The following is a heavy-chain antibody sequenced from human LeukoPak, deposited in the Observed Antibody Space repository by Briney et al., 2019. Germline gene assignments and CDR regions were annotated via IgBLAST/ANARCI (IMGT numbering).Heavy chain of an antibody. D-gene: IGHD3-9*01. V-gene: IGHV1-18*04. Sequence: ASVKVSRKASGYTFSNYGISWVRQAPGQGLEWMGWISAYNGNTNYAQKFQGRFTMTTDTSTSTAYVELRTLKSDDTAVYFCARDLAWGYLDQQTQVGWLDPWGQGSLVTVSS. CDR2: ISAYNGNT. J-gene: IGHJ5*02. CDR3: ARDLAWGYLDQQTQVGWLDP. CDR1: GYTFSNYG.